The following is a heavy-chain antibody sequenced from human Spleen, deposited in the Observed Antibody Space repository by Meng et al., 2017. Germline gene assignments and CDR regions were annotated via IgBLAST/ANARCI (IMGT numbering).Heavy chain of an antibody. J-gene: IGHJ4*02. D-gene: IGHD3-9*01. V-gene: IGHV4-38-2*02. CDR1: GYSISSGYY. Sequence: SETLSLTCTVSGYSISSGYYWGWIRQPPGKGLEWIGSIYHSGSTYYNPSLKSRVTISIDTSRNQFSLNLNSVTAADTAVYYCARESGNYDFLTGYFLHYFEYWGQGTPVTVSS. CDR2: IYHSGST. CDR3: ARESGNYDFLTGYFLHYFEY.